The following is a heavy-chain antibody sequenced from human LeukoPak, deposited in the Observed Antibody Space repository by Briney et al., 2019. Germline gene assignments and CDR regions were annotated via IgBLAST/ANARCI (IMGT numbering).Heavy chain of an antibody. J-gene: IGHJ5*02. CDR2: INPNSGGT. Sequence: ASVKVSCKASGYTFTGYYMRWVRQAPGQGLEWMGRINPNSGGTNYAQKFQGRVTMTRDTSISTACMELSRLRSDDTAVYYCASIAAAGTIRFDPWGQGTLVTVSS. CDR3: ASIAAAGTIRFDP. CDR1: GYTFTGYY. V-gene: IGHV1-2*06. D-gene: IGHD6-13*01.